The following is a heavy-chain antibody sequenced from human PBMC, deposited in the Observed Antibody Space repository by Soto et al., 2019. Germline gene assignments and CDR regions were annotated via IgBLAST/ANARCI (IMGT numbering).Heavy chain of an antibody. D-gene: IGHD6-13*01. CDR3: ARGQIAAAGTVYFYYYYGMDV. CDR1: GGSISSYY. V-gene: IGHV4-4*07. CDR2: IYTSGST. J-gene: IGHJ6*02. Sequence: QVQLQESGPGLVKPSETLSLTCTVSGGSISSYYWSWIRQPAGKGLEWIGRIYTSGSTNYNPSLKSRVTMSVDTSKNQFSLKLSSVTAADTAVYYCARGQIAAAGTVYFYYYYGMDVWGQGTTVTVSS.